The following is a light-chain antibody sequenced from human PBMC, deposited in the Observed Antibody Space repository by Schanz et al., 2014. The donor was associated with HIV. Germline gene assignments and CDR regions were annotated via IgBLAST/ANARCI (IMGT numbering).Light chain of an antibody. CDR2: GAS. J-gene: IGKJ1*01. Sequence: EIVLTQSPGTLSLSPGERATLSCRASQTVNPYSLAWYQQKRGQAPRLLIYGASTRATGIPDRFSGSASGTDFTLTISRLEPEDFAVYYCQQYNNWPRTFGQGTKVEIK. CDR3: QQYNNWPRT. CDR1: QTVNPYS. V-gene: IGKV3-20*01.